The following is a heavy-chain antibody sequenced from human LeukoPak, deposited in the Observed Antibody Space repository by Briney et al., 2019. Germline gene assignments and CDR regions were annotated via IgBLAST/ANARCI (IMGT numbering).Heavy chain of an antibody. V-gene: IGHV3-48*04. D-gene: IGHD2-2*01. J-gene: IGHJ4*02. CDR1: GFTFNYYS. CDR3: ARAPTVLVGYCSSSSCQADY. CDR2: ITSSSATI. Sequence: PGGSLRLSCAASGFTFNYYSMNWFRQAPGKGLEWISYITSSSATIYYADSVRGRFTVSRDNAENSLYLQMNSLRVEDTAVYYCARAPTVLVGYCSSSSCQADYWGQGTLVTVSS.